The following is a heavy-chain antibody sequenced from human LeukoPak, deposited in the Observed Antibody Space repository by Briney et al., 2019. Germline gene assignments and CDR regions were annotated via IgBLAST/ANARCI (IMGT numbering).Heavy chain of an antibody. CDR2: INPSGGST. J-gene: IGHJ4*02. D-gene: IGHD3-22*01. Sequence: ASVTVSCKASGYTFTSYYMHWVRQAPGQELEWMGIINPSGGSTSYAQKFQGRVTMTRDTSTSTVYMELSSLRSEDTAVYYCARGMYYYDSSGYYLFDYWGQGTLVTVSS. CDR1: GYTFTSYY. CDR3: ARGMYYYDSSGYYLFDY. V-gene: IGHV1-46*01.